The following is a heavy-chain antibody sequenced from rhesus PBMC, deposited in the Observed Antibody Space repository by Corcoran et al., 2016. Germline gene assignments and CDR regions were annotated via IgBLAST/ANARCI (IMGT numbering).Heavy chain of an antibody. V-gene: IGHV4-99*01. CDR1: GYSINSGFY. CDR2: ISGGSGST. Sequence: QVQLQESGPGLVKPSETLSLTCAVSGYSINSGFYWVWIRQPPGKGLEYIASISGGSGSTNFNPSLKSRVTISKDMSKNQFSLKLTSVTAADTAGYYCARHGLTGGFDYWGQGVLVTVSS. J-gene: IGHJ4*01. D-gene: IGHD7-45*01. CDR3: ARHGLTGGFDY.